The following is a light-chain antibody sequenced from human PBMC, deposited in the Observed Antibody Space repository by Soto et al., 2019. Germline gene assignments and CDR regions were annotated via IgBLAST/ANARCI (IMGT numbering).Light chain of an antibody. CDR1: ENIKNW. J-gene: IGKJ1*01. V-gene: IGKV1-5*01. Sequence: DVRMTQSPSTLSASVGDRVTITCRASENIKNWLAWYQQTPGKAPKVLISDASRLETGVPSRFSGSGYGTEFTLTITSLPTDDFGTYHCRQYDVHPRMFGQGTKVEVK. CDR3: RQYDVHPRM. CDR2: DAS.